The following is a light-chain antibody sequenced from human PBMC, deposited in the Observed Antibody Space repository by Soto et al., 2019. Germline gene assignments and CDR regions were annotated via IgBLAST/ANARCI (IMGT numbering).Light chain of an antibody. V-gene: IGKV3-15*01. CDR3: QQYGDWPLT. Sequence: EIVVTQSPATLSVSPGERATLSCRASQSVGNNFAWYQQKPGQAPRLLIFATSTRATGVPARCSGSGSGTEFTLTISSLQSEDVAVYYCQQYGDWPLTFGGGAKVEIE. J-gene: IGKJ4*01. CDR2: ATS. CDR1: QSVGNN.